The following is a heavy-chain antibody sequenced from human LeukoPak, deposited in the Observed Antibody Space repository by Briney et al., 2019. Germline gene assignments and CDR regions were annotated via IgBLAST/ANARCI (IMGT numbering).Heavy chain of an antibody. CDR3: AKRGIYGDPSDY. V-gene: IGHV3-23*01. J-gene: IGHJ4*02. D-gene: IGHD4-17*01. CDR1: GFTFSRSA. CDR2: ISESGGVT. Sequence: GSLRLSCAASGFTFSRSAMSWVRQAPAKGLEWVSGISESGGVTYYVDSVKGRFTISRDTSKNTVYLQMNSLRAEDTAIYYCAKRGIYGDPSDYWGQGTLVTVSS.